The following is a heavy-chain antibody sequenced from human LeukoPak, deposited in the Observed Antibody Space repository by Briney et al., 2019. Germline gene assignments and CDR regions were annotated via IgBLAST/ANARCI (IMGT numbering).Heavy chain of an antibody. J-gene: IGHJ6*02. CDR3: ARDKNPSKSRSRGMDV. CDR2: IYTSGST. CDR1: GGSISSYY. Sequence: SETLSLTCTVSGGSISSYYWSWIRQPAGKGLEWIGRIYTSGSTNYNPSLKSRVTISVDTSKNQFSLKLSSVTAADTAVYYCARDKNPSKSRSRGMDVWGQGTTVTVSS. D-gene: IGHD1-14*01. V-gene: IGHV4-4*07.